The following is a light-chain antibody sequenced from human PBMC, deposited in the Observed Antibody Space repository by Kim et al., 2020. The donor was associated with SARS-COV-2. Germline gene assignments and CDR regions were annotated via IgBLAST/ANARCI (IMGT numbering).Light chain of an antibody. CDR1: QDISNY. CDR2: EAS. J-gene: IGKJ2*01. Sequence: STSVGDRVNITCQASQDISNYLNWYQQKPGKPPKLLIFEASNLQTGVPSRFSGSGSGTHFTFTISSLHPEDIGTYFCQHYDDVPYTFGQGTKLEI. V-gene: IGKV1-33*01. CDR3: QHYDDVPYT.